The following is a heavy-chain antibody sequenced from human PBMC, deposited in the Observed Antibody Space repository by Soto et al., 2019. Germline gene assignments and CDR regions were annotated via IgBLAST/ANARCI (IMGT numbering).Heavy chain of an antibody. V-gene: IGHV3-74*01. J-gene: IGHJ6*02. D-gene: IGHD3-22*01. CDR1: GFTFSSYW. CDR3: ARDKRYYDSWSTSYYYYGMDV. Sequence: PVGSLRLSCAASGFTFSSYWMHWVRQAPGKGLVWVSRINSDGSSTSYADSVKGRFTISRDNAKNTLYLQMNSLRAEDTAVYYCARDKRYYDSWSTSYYYYGMDVWGQGTTVTVSS. CDR2: INSDGSST.